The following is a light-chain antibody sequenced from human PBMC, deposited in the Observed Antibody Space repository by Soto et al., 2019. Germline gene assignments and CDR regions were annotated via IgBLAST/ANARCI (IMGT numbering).Light chain of an antibody. Sequence: EIVMTQSPATLSLSPGERATLSCRASQSVSSNLAWYLQKPGQAPRLLIYGASTRATGIPARFSGSASGTEFTLTISSLQSEDFAVYYCQQYNNWPFTFGPGTKVDIK. J-gene: IGKJ3*01. CDR3: QQYNNWPFT. CDR1: QSVSSN. V-gene: IGKV3-15*01. CDR2: GAS.